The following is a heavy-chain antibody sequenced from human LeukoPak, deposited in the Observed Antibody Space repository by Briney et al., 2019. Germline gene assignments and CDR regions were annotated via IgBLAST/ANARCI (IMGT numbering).Heavy chain of an antibody. CDR2: ITRSSIYI. Sequence: KTGGSLRLSCAASGFTFSSYSMNWVRQAPGKGLEWVSSITRSSIYIYYADSVKGRFTISRDNAKNSLFLQMNSLRAEDTAVYFCARARYDSSGYYPLGDYWGQGTLVTVSS. J-gene: IGHJ4*02. D-gene: IGHD3-22*01. V-gene: IGHV3-21*01. CDR3: ARARYDSSGYYPLGDY. CDR1: GFTFSSYS.